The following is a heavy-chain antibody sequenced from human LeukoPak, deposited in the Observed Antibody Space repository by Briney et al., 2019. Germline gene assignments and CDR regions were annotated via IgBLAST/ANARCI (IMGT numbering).Heavy chain of an antibody. D-gene: IGHD4-23*01. Sequence: GGSLRLSCAASGFTVSSNYMSWVRQAPGKGLEWVSVIFSGGSTFYADSVKGRFTISRDNSKNTLYLQMNSLRAEDTAVYYCARILVVTPGYFDYWGQGTLVTVSS. J-gene: IGHJ4*02. CDR2: IFSGGST. CDR3: ARILVVTPGYFDY. CDR1: GFTVSSNY. V-gene: IGHV3-53*01.